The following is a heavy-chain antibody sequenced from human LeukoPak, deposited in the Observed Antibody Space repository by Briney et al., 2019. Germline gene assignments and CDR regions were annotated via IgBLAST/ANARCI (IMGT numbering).Heavy chain of an antibody. D-gene: IGHD1-1*01. V-gene: IGHV4-59*08. CDR1: GGSISSYY. CDR3: ARQPPASNGGWFDP. Sequence: PSETLSLTCTVSGGSISSYYWSWIRQPPGKGLEWIGYIYYSGSTNYNPSPKSRVTISVDTSKNQFSLKLSSVTAADTAVYYCARQPPASNGGWFDPWGQGTLVTVSS. CDR2: IYYSGST. J-gene: IGHJ5*02.